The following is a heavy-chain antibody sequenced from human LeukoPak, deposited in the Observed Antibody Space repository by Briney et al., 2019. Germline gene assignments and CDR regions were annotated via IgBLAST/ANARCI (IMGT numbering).Heavy chain of an antibody. V-gene: IGHV1-2*02. CDR2: INPNSGGT. D-gene: IGHD2-2*02. J-gene: IGHJ3*02. Sequence: GASVKVSCKASGYTFTGYYMHWVRQAPGQGLEWMGWINPNSGGTNYAQKFQGRVTMTRDTSISTAYMELSRLRSDDTSVYYCARVPRVVVPAAITANDAFDIWGQGTMVTVSS. CDR1: GYTFTGYY. CDR3: ARVPRVVVPAAITANDAFDI.